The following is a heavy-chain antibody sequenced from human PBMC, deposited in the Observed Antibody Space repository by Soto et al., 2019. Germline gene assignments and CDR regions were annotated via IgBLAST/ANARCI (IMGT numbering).Heavy chain of an antibody. Sequence: PSETLSLTCTVSGGSISSYYWSWIRQPPGKGLEWIGYIYYSGSTNYNPSLKSRVTISVDTSKNQFSLKLSSVTAADTAVYYCARGYSSFYYWGQGTLVTVSS. V-gene: IGHV4-59*01. J-gene: IGHJ4*02. D-gene: IGHD6-13*01. CDR3: ARGYSSFYY. CDR1: GGSISSYY. CDR2: IYYSGST.